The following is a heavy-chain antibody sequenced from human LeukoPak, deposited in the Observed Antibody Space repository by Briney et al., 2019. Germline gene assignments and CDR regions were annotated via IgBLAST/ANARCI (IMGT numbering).Heavy chain of an antibody. CDR1: GFTFSSYG. Sequence: GGSLRLSCAASGFTFSSYGMSWVRQAPGKGLEWVSAISGSGGSTYYADSVKGRFTISRDNSKNTLYLQMNSPRAEDTAVYYCAKDDIVVVQAAHDYWGQGTLVTVSS. CDR3: AKDDIVVVQAAHDY. J-gene: IGHJ4*02. D-gene: IGHD2-2*01. CDR2: ISGSGGST. V-gene: IGHV3-23*01.